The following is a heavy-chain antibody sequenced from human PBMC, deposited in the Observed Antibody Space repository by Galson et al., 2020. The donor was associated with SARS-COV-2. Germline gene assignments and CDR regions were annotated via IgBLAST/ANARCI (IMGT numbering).Heavy chain of an antibody. J-gene: IGHJ4*02. CDR3: ATEEN. V-gene: IGHV3-30*03. Sequence: GESLKISCGASGFSFSRFAMHWVRQAPGKGLEWVAVISHDGSRTHYADSVKGRFTMSRDNFKNTTSLHLTNLRGDDSGVYFCATEENWGPGARVIVSS. CDR2: ISHDGSRT. CDR1: GFSFSRFA.